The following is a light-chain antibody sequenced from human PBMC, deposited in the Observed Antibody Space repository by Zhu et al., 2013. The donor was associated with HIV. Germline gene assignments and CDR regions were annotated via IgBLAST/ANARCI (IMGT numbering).Light chain of an antibody. CDR2: AAS. J-gene: IGKJ1*01. CDR3: LQDYNYPWT. Sequence: IQMTQSPSTLSASVGDRVTITCRASQNISSWLAWYQQTPGKAPNLLIYAASSLQSEVPSRFSGSGSGTDFTLTISSLQPEDFGTYYCLQDYNYPWTFGQGTKVEIK. CDR1: QNISSW. V-gene: IGKV1-6*01.